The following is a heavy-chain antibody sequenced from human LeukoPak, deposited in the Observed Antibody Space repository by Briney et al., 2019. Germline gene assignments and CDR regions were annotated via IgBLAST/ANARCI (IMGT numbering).Heavy chain of an antibody. Sequence: PSETLSLTCAVSGYSISSGYYWGWIRQPPGKGLEWIGSIYHSGSTYYNPSLKSRVTISVDTSKNQFSLKLSSVTAADTAVYYCARDPFIGYCSGGSCSGAYGGAFDIWGQGTMVTVSS. CDR3: ARDPFIGYCSGGSCSGAYGGAFDI. V-gene: IGHV4-38-2*02. CDR2: IYHSGST. CDR1: GYSISSGYY. J-gene: IGHJ3*02. D-gene: IGHD2-15*01.